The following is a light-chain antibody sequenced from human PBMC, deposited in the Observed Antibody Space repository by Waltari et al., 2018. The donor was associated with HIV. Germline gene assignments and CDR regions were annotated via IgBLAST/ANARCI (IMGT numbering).Light chain of an antibody. V-gene: IGLV2-11*01. J-gene: IGLJ2*01. Sequence: QSALTLPRSVSGSPGQSVTISCTASSLYLYDDQNLPWYQHHARKAPKLIIFGVNQRPSGVPDRFSGSKSGSTASLTISGLQPEDEGHYYCCSYGGTYLFWIFGGGTQLTVL. CDR2: GVN. CDR1: SLYLYDDQN. CDR3: CSYGGTYLFWI.